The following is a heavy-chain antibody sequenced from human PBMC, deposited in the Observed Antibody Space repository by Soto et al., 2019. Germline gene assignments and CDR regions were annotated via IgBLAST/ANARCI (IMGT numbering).Heavy chain of an antibody. CDR1: GGSISSSSDDY. V-gene: IGHV4-39*01. J-gene: IGHJ4*02. CDR3: ARRTKGRGIDY. Sequence: QLQLQESGPGLVKPSETLSLTCTVSGGSISSSSDDYWGWIRQPPGKGLEWIGSINYRGSTSYNPSLKSRVTISVDTSKNQFSLKLSSVAAADTAIYYCARRTKGRGIDYWGQGTLVTVSS. CDR2: INYRGST.